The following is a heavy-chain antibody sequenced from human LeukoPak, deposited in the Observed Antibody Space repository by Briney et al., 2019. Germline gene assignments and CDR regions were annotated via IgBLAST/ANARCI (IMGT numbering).Heavy chain of an antibody. Sequence: SETLPLTCTVSGNSISSGDNYWSWIRQPAGKGLEWIGRIYTSGSTNYNPSLKSRVTISGDTSKNQFSLRLSSVTAADTAVYYCARASYSYDINGWVPFDYWGQGTLVTVSS. CDR2: IYTSGST. CDR3: ARASYSYDINGWVPFDY. D-gene: IGHD3-22*01. V-gene: IGHV4-61*02. CDR1: GNSISSGDNY. J-gene: IGHJ4*02.